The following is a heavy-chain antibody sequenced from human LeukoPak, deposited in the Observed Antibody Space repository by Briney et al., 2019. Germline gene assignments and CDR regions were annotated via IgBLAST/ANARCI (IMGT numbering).Heavy chain of an antibody. CDR2: INPNSGDT. J-gene: IGHJ4*02. D-gene: IGHD1-26*01. CDR3: AILLGATTNFDY. Sequence: ASVKVSCKASGYTFTGYYTPWVRQAPGQGLEWMAWINPNSGDTDCAQKFQGRASLTRDTSISTAYMDLSRLTSDDTAVYYCAILLGATTNFDYWGQGTLVTVSS. V-gene: IGHV1-2*02. CDR1: GYTFTGYY.